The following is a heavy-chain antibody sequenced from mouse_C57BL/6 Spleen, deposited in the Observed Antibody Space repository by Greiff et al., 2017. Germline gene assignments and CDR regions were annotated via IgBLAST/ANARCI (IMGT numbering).Heavy chain of an antibody. J-gene: IGHJ3*01. Sequence: QVQLQQSGAELVRPGASVTLSCKASGYTFTDYDMHWVKQTPVHGLEWIGAIDPETGGTASNQKFKGKAILTADKSSSTAYMELRSLTCEDSAVYYCTRGHYYGRSPFAYWGQGTLVTVSA. CDR1: GYTFTDYD. CDR2: IDPETGGT. D-gene: IGHD1-1*01. CDR3: TRGHYYGRSPFAY. V-gene: IGHV1-15*01.